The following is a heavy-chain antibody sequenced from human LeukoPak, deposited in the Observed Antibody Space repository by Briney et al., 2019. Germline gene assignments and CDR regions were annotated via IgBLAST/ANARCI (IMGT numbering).Heavy chain of an antibody. Sequence: GGSLRLSCAASGFTFSSYSMNWVRQAPGKGLEWVSYISSGSSTIYYADSVKGRFTISRDNAKNSPYLQMNSLRAEDTAVYYCAREYDYVWGSYRYYFDYWGQGTLVTVSS. J-gene: IGHJ4*02. CDR1: GFTFSSYS. D-gene: IGHD3-16*02. CDR2: ISSGSSTI. V-gene: IGHV3-48*01. CDR3: AREYDYVWGSYRYYFDY.